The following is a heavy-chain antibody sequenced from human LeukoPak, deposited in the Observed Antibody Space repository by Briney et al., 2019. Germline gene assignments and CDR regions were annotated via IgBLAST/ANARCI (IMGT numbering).Heavy chain of an antibody. J-gene: IGHJ6*02. CDR3: ARPYCGGDCYTPYYGMDV. V-gene: IGHV3-30-3*01. CDR2: ISYDGSNK. D-gene: IGHD2-21*02. Sequence: PGGSLRLSCAASGFTFSSYAMHWVRQAPGKGLEWVAVISYDGSNKYYADSVKGRFTISRDNSENTLYLQMNSLRAEDTAVYYCARPYCGGDCYTPYYGMDVWGQGTTVTVSS. CDR1: GFTFSSYA.